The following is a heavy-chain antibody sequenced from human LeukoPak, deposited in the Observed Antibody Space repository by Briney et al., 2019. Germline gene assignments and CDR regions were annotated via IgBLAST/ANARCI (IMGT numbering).Heavy chain of an antibody. CDR3: ARAPSEIGGYYPEYFRH. J-gene: IGHJ1*01. Sequence: GGSLRLSCAASGFTFSTYWMHWVRQAPGKGLVWVSRIKSDGGTNYADSVKGRFTISRDSAKKTVSLQMNSLRPEDTGVYYCARAPSEIGGYYPEYFRHWGQGTLVTVSS. V-gene: IGHV3-74*01. CDR2: IKSDGGT. CDR1: GFTFSTYW. D-gene: IGHD3-22*01.